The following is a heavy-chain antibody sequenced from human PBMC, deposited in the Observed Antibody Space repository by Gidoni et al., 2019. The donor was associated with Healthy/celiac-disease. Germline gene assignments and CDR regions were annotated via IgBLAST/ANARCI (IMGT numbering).Heavy chain of an antibody. J-gene: IGHJ4*02. Sequence: NPSGGSTSYAQKFQGRVTMTRDTSTSTVYMELSSLRSEDTAVYYCARGPDDSSGWYQRDYWGQGTLVTVSS. V-gene: IGHV1-46*01. CDR3: ARGPDDSSGWYQRDY. CDR2: NPSGGST. D-gene: IGHD6-19*01.